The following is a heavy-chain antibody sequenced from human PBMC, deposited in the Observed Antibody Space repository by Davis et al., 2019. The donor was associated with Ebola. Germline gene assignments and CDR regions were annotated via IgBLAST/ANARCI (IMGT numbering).Heavy chain of an antibody. V-gene: IGHV3-21*01. J-gene: IGHJ6*02. CDR2: ISSSSSYI. CDR3: ARDGVIVLVTAAMPDYYYYGMDV. CDR1: GFTFSSYS. D-gene: IGHD2-2*01. Sequence: GESLKISCAASGFTFSSYSMNWVRQAPGRGLEWVSSISSSSSYIYYADSVKGRFTISRDNAKNSLYLQMNSLRAEDTAVYYCARDGVIVLVTAAMPDYYYYGMDVWGQGTTVTVSS.